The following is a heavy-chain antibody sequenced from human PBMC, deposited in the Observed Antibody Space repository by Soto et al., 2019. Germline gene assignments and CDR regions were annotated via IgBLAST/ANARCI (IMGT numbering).Heavy chain of an antibody. CDR3: ALRNYYDSSGFHW. Sequence: GGSLRLSCAASGFTFSSYWMHWVRQAPGKGLVWVSRINSDGSSTSYADSVKGRFTISRDNAKNTLYLQMNSLRAEDTAVYYCALRNYYDSSGFHWWGQGTLVTVSS. V-gene: IGHV3-74*01. D-gene: IGHD3-22*01. J-gene: IGHJ4*02. CDR1: GFTFSSYW. CDR2: INSDGSST.